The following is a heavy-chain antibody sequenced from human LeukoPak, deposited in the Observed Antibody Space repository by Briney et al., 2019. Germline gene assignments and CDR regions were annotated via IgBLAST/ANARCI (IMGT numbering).Heavy chain of an antibody. V-gene: IGHV4-34*01. D-gene: IGHD3-22*01. CDR1: GGSFSGYY. Sequence: SETLSLTCAVYGGSFSGYYWTWIRQAPGKGLEWVGEINASGRIYYNPSLKSRLTISVDASKNQFSLTLRSLTAADTAVYYCARGRQEVSMIVVVMTAVSYYLDVWGKGTTVTVS. CDR2: INASGRI. CDR3: ARGRQEVSMIVVVMTAVSYYLDV. J-gene: IGHJ6*03.